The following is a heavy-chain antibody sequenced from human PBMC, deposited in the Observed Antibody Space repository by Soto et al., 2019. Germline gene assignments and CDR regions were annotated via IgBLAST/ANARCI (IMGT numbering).Heavy chain of an antibody. CDR2: ISSSSSYI. D-gene: IGHD3-3*01. J-gene: IGHJ6*02. V-gene: IGHV3-21*01. CDR3: ASYAILGVVTPHGMDV. CDR1: GFTFSSYS. Sequence: PGGSLRLSCAASGFTFSSYSMNWVRQAPGKGLEWVSSISSSSSYIYYADSVKGRFTISRDNAKNSLYLQMNSLRAEDTAVYYCASYAILGVVTPHGMDVWGQGTTVTSP.